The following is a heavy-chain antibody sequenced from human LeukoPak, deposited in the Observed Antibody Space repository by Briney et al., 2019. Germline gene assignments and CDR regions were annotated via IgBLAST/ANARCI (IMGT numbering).Heavy chain of an antibody. CDR1: GGSISSGGYY. CDR2: IYYSGST. CDR3: AGSRYYYGSGSYIY. Sequence: SETLSLTCTVSGGSISSGGYYWSWIRQHPGKGLEWIGYIYYSGSTYYNPSLKSRVTISVDTSKNQFSLRLSSVTAADTAVYYCAGSRYYYGSGSYIYWGQGTLVTVSS. V-gene: IGHV4-31*03. J-gene: IGHJ4*02. D-gene: IGHD3-10*01.